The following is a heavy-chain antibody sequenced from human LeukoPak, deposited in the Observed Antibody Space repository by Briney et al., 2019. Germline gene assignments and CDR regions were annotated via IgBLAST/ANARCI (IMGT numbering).Heavy chain of an antibody. CDR3: ARRNSSGACDY. CDR1: GYRFTSYW. CDR2: IYPGDSDT. V-gene: IGHV5-51*01. J-gene: IGHJ4*02. D-gene: IGHD2/OR15-2a*01. Sequence: GESLRISCKGSGYRFTSYWIGWVRQMPGKGLEWMGIIYPGDSDTRYSPSFQGQVTISADKSISTAYLQWSSMKASDTAMYYCARRNSSGACDYWGQGTLVTVSS.